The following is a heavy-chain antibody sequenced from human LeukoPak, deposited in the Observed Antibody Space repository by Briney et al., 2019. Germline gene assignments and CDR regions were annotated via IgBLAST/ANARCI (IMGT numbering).Heavy chain of an antibody. CDR2: IYYSGNT. J-gene: IGHJ4*02. CDR3: ARQTGSGLFILP. D-gene: IGHD3/OR15-3a*01. Sequence: SETLSLTCTVSGVSISSSNSYWGWIRQPPGKGLEWIGSIYYSGNTYYNASLKSQVSISIDTSKNQFSLRLTSVTAPDTAVYYCARQTGSGLFILPGGQGTLVTVSS. V-gene: IGHV4-39*01. CDR1: GVSISSSNSY.